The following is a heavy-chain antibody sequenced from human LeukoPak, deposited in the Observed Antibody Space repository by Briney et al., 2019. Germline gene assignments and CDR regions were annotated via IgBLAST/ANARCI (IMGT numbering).Heavy chain of an antibody. CDR2: INPNSGGT. D-gene: IGHD5-18*01. J-gene: IGHJ4*02. Sequence: ASVKVSCKASGYTFTGYYMHWVRQAPGQGLEWMGWINPNSGGTNYAQKFQGRVTMTRDTSISTAYMELSRLRSEDTAVYYCARVGYSSGYFDYWGQGTLVTVSS. CDR1: GYTFTGYY. CDR3: ARVGYSSGYFDY. V-gene: IGHV1-2*02.